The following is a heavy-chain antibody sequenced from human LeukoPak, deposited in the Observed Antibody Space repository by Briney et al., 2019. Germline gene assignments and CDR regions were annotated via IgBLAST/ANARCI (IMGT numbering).Heavy chain of an antibody. D-gene: IGHD3-10*01. J-gene: IGHJ6*03. CDR3: ARDQRDYYGSGSYRYYYYMDV. CDR2: IIPIFGTA. V-gene: IGHV1-69*05. CDR1: GGTFSSYA. Sequence: SVKVSCKASGGTFSSYAISWVRQAPGQGLGWMGGIIPIFGTANYAQKFQGRVTITTDESTSTAYMELSSLRSEDTAVYYCARDQRDYYGSGSYRYYYYMDVWGKGTTVTVSS.